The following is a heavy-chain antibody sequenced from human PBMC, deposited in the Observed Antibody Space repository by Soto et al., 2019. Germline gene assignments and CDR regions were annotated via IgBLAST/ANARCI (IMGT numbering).Heavy chain of an antibody. CDR1: GYTFTDFA. CDR3: ARDLGGAGIRLDWFDP. D-gene: IGHD3-3*01. J-gene: IGHJ5*02. CDR2: INPGNGNT. Sequence: QVQLVQSGAEVKKPGASVKVSCKASGYTFTDFAMNWVRQAPGQTLEWMGWINPGNGNTKYSQKFQGRVTITRDTSESTAYMELSSLRSEDTAVYYCARDLGGAGIRLDWFDPWGQGTLVTVSS. V-gene: IGHV1-3*01.